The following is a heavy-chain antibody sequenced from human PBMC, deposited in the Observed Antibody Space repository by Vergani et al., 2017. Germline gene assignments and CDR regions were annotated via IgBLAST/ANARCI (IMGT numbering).Heavy chain of an antibody. CDR3: VKDIAASGNYWYFDL. CDR1: GFTFSSYG. J-gene: IGHJ2*01. V-gene: IGHV3-30*18. CDR2: ISYDGSNK. Sequence: QVQLVESGGGVVQPGRSLRLSCAASGFTFSSYGMHWVRQAPGKGLEWVADISYDGSNKYYADSVKGRFTISRDNSKKTLYLQMNSLRAEDTALYYCVKDIAASGNYWYFDLWGRGTLVTVSS. D-gene: IGHD6-13*01.